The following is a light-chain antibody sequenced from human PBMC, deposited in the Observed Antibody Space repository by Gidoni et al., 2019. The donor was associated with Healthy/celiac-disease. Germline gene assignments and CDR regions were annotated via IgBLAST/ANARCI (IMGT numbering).Light chain of an antibody. CDR2: AAS. CDR1: QGISSY. V-gene: IGKV1-9*01. J-gene: IGKJ3*01. Sequence: DIQLTQSPSFLSASVGDRVTITCRASQGISSYLAWYQQKPGKAPKLLIYAASTLQSGVPSRFSGGGSGTEFTLTISSLQPEDFATYYCQQLNSYLFTFXPXTKVDIK. CDR3: QQLNSYLFT.